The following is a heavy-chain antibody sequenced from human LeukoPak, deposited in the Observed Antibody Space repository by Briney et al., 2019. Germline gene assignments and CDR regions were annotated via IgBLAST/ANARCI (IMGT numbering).Heavy chain of an antibody. CDR3: ARPVTYYYDSSGYGY. J-gene: IGHJ4*02. D-gene: IGHD3-22*01. CDR1: GYTFTSYW. Sequence: GESLKISCKGSGYTFTSYWIGWVRQLPGKGLEWMGIIYPGDSDTRYSPSFQGQVTISADKSISTAYLQWNSLKASDTAMYYCARPVTYYYDSSGYGYWGQGTLVTVSS. CDR2: IYPGDSDT. V-gene: IGHV5-51*01.